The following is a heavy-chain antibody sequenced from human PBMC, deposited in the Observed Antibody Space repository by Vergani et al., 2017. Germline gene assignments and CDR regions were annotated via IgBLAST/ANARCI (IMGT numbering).Heavy chain of an antibody. V-gene: IGHV4-59*01. CDR2: IYDSGDT. J-gene: IGHJ4*02. CDR1: GDSMNTYY. CDR3: ARGALWWLRQIDS. D-gene: IGHD2-21*01. Sequence: QVQLQESGPGLVKSSETLSLTCSVSGDSMNTYYWTWIRQPPGKGLEWIGYIYDSGDTKYNPSLKSSVTMSLDTSKNQFSLNLYSVTAADTAVYYCARGALWWLRQIDSWGQGTLVTVSS.